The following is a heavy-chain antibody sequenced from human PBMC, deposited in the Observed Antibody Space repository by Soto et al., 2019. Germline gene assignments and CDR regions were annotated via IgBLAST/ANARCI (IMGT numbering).Heavy chain of an antibody. Sequence: SSTXSVTCSVSVVSFIVTCYYLCWVRQPPGKGLEWIGSIYYSGITYYNPSLKSRLTISVDTSKNQIALKLSSVTAADAAVYYCVRHGYTYGSNNRLETWGQGTLVNVS. CDR1: VVSFIVTCYY. J-gene: IGHJ5*02. CDR2: IYYSGIT. CDR3: VRHGYTYGSNNRLET. D-gene: IGHD3-10*01. V-gene: IGHV4-39*01.